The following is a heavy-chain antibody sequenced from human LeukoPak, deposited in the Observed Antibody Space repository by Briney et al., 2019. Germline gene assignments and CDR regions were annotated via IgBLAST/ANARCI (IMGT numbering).Heavy chain of an antibody. D-gene: IGHD3-10*01. CDR1: GFSFSSYE. CDR3: ARGYYYGSGTLGPFDS. Sequence: PGGSLRLPCAASGFSFSSYEMNWVRQAPGKGLEWVSYISSSGSTIYNADSVKGRFTISRDNAKNSLYLQMNSLRAEDTAVYYCARGYYYGSGTLGPFDSWGQGTLVTVSS. CDR2: ISSSGSTI. J-gene: IGHJ5*01. V-gene: IGHV3-48*03.